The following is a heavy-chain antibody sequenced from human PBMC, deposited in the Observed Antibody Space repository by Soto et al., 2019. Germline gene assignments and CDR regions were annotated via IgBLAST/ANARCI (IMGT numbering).Heavy chain of an antibody. CDR2: MYYSGST. J-gene: IGHJ6*02. V-gene: IGHV4-31*03. CDR1: GGSISSGGYY. Sequence: QVQLQESGPGLVKPSQTLSLTCTVSGGSISSGGYYWSWIRQHPGKGLEWIGYMYYSGSTYYNPSLKSRVTISVDTSKNQFSLNLSSVPAAAAGVYYCAIGSTSLGMDVWGQGTTVTVSS. D-gene: IGHD2-2*01. CDR3: AIGSTSLGMDV.